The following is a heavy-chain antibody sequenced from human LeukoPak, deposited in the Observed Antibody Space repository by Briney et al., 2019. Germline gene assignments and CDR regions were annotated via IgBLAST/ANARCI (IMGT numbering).Heavy chain of an antibody. J-gene: IGHJ4*02. CDR2: IYYSGST. D-gene: IGHD6-19*01. CDR3: ARMESGWYQFFDY. CDR1: GGPISSYY. V-gene: IGHV4-59*01. Sequence: SETLSLTCTVSGGPISSYYWSWIRQPPGKGLEWIGYIYYSGSTNYNPSLKSRVTISVDTSKNQFSLKLSSVTAADTPVDYCARMESGWYQFFDYWGQGTLVTVSS.